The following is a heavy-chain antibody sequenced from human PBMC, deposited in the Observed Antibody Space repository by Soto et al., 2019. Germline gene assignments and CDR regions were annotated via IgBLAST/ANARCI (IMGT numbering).Heavy chain of an antibody. Sequence: EVQLVESGGGLVKPGGSLRLSCAASGFTFSSYSMNWVRQAPGKGLEWVSFISSSSSYIYYADSVKGLITISRDNAKNALLQKKNSLEAEDAALYYGAGHPRDSSGYWYYFDYWGQGTLVTVSS. CDR2: ISSSSSYI. D-gene: IGHD3-22*01. CDR3: AGHPRDSSGYWYYFDY. J-gene: IGHJ4*02. V-gene: IGHV3-21*01. CDR1: GFTFSSYS.